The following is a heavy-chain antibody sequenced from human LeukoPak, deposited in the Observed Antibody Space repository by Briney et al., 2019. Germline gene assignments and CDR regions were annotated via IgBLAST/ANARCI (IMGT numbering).Heavy chain of an antibody. Sequence: SETLSLTCTVSGGSISSYYWSWIRQPPGKGLEWIGYIYYSGSTNYNPSLKSRVTISVDTSKNQFSLRLSSVTAADTAVYYCARSYGSGSYRYWGQGTLVTVSS. V-gene: IGHV4-59*01. CDR3: ARSYGSGSYRY. D-gene: IGHD3-10*01. CDR1: GGSISSYY. J-gene: IGHJ4*02. CDR2: IYYSGST.